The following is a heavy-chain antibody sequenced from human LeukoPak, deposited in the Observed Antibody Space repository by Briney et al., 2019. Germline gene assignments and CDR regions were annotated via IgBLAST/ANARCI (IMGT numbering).Heavy chain of an antibody. J-gene: IGHJ4*02. Sequence: GGSLRLSCAVSGFIFSDYAMNWVRHAPGKGLEWVSSISGPGGNTYYADSVKGRFTISRDNSKNTLYLQMTSLRAEETALYYCAKSARGYSYGDFAYWGQGTLVTVSS. CDR3: AKSARGYSYGDFAY. V-gene: IGHV3-23*01. CDR1: GFIFSDYA. D-gene: IGHD5-18*01. CDR2: ISGPGGNT.